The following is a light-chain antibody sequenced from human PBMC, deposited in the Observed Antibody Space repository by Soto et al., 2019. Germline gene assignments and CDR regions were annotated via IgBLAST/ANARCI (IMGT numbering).Light chain of an antibody. CDR2: DAS. J-gene: IGKJ1*01. CDR1: QSISSW. Sequence: DIQMTQSPSTLSASVGDRVTITCRASQSISSWLAWYQQKPGKAPKLLIYDASSLESGVPSRFSGSGSGTEFTLTISSLQPDAFATYYCQQYNSYSATFGQGTKVDIK. V-gene: IGKV1-5*01. CDR3: QQYNSYSAT.